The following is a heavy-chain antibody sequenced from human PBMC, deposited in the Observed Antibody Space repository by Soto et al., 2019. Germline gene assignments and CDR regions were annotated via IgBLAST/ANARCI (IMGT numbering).Heavy chain of an antibody. J-gene: IGHJ4*02. CDR3: TKGEPIKLFGVVPGGIDY. CDR1: GFTFNSCG. CDR2: LSFDGTNE. Sequence: GALRLSCAASGFTFNSCGMHWVRQAPGKGLEWVAVLSFDGTNEYYADSVKGRFTISRDNSKNTLYLQMNSLRVEDTALYYCTKGEPIKLFGVVPGGIDYWGQGTLVTVSS. D-gene: IGHD3-3*01. V-gene: IGHV3-30*18.